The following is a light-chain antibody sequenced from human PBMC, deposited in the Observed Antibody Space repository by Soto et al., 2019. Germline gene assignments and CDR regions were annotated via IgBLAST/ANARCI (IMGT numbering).Light chain of an antibody. CDR1: QSLLHSNGYNY. Sequence: DVVMTQSPLSLPVTPGEPASISCRSSQSLLHSNGYNYLDWYLQKPVQSPQLLIYLGSNRASGVPDRFSGSGSGTDSTLKISRVEAEDVGVYYCMQALQTPPTFGQGTKLEIK. J-gene: IGKJ2*01. CDR2: LGS. V-gene: IGKV2-28*01. CDR3: MQALQTPPT.